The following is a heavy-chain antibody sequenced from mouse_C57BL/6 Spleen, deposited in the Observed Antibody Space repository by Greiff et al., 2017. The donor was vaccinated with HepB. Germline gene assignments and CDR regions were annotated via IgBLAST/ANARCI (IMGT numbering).Heavy chain of an antibody. CDR1: GYTFTDHT. Sequence: VQLQQSDAELVKPGASVKISCKVSGYTFTDHTIHWMKQRPEQGLEWIGYIYPRDGSTKYNEKFKGKATLTADKSSSTAYMQLNSLTSEDSAVYFWARAYYSNYVDWYFDVWGTGTTVTVSS. D-gene: IGHD2-5*01. V-gene: IGHV1-78*01. CDR2: IYPRDGST. CDR3: ARAYYSNYVDWYFDV. J-gene: IGHJ1*03.